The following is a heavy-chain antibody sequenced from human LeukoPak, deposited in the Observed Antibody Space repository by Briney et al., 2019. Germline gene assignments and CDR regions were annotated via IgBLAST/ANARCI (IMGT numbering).Heavy chain of an antibody. CDR2: INAGNGNT. V-gene: IGHV1-3*01. CDR1: GYDFTIYA. D-gene: IGHD3-22*01. CDR3: AKDEKGYYHDTSGYPDAFDI. Sequence: ASVKVSCKASGYDFTIYAMHWVRQAPGQRLEWMGWINAGNGNTKYSQKFQDRVTVTRDTSTSTAYMELSSLRSEDTGVYYCAKDEKGYYHDTSGYPDAFDIWGQGTMVTVSS. J-gene: IGHJ3*02.